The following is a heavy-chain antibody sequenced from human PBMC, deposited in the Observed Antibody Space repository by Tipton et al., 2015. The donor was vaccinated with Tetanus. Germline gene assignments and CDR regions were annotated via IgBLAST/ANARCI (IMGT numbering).Heavy chain of an antibody. J-gene: IGHJ4*02. CDR3: ARDQARGARGWNYFDS. CDR2: IYFSGST. D-gene: IGHD6-6*01. CDR1: GGSLSRGGYY. V-gene: IGHV4-31*03. Sequence: LRLSCTVSGGSLSRGGYYWTWIRQNPGKGLEWIGDIYFSGSTYYNPSLKSRVIISVDTSKNQYVLRLNSVTAADTAVYYCARDQARGARGWNYFDSWGQGTLVTVSS.